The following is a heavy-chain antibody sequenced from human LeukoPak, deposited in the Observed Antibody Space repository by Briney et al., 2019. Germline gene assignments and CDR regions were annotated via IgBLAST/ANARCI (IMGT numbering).Heavy chain of an antibody. J-gene: IGHJ4*02. CDR3: AKAHTSGSSGCLGY. CDR2: ISGSGGST. CDR1: GFTFSSYA. Sequence: PGGSLRLSCAASGFTFSSYAMSWVRQAPGKGLEWVSAISGSGGSTYYADSVKGRFTISRDNSKNTLYLQMNSLRAEDTAVYYCAKAHTSGSSGCLGYWGQGTLVTVSS. V-gene: IGHV3-23*01. D-gene: IGHD6-19*01.